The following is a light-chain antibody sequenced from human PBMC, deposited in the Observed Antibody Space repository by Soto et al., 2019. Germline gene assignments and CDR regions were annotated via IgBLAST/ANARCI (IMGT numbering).Light chain of an antibody. CDR3: QAYDYSLTASV. CDR1: SSNIGAGYD. V-gene: IGLV1-40*01. J-gene: IGLJ3*02. Sequence: QSVLTQPPSVSGAPGRRVTISCTGSSSNIGAGYDVHWYLQLPGTAPKLLIFADINRPSGVPDRFSASKSGSSASLAITGLQAEDEADYYCQAYDYSLTASVFGGGTKLTVL. CDR2: ADI.